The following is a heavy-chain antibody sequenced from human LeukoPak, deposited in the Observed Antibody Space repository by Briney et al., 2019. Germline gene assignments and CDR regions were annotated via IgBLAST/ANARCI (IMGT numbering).Heavy chain of an antibody. CDR3: ARAGYYYDSSGLLSYWYFDL. Sequence: SETLSLTCTVSGGSISSYYWSWIRQPPGKGLEWIGYIYYSRSTNYNPSLKSRVTISVDTSKNQFSLKLSSVTAADTAVYYCARAGYYYDSSGLLSYWYFDLWGRGTLVTVSS. V-gene: IGHV4-59*01. CDR1: GGSISSYY. J-gene: IGHJ2*01. CDR2: IYYSRST. D-gene: IGHD3-22*01.